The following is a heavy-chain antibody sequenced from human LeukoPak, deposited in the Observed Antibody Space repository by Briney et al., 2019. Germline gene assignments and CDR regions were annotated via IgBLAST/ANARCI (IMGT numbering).Heavy chain of an antibody. Sequence: GGSLRLSCAASGFTFSSYGMHWVRQAPGKGLEWVAFIRYDGSNKYYADSVKGRFTISRDNSKNTLYLQMNSLRAEDTAVYYCAKGRGSSWYSIDYWGQGTLVTVSS. CDR3: AKGRGSSWYSIDY. CDR2: IRYDGSNK. V-gene: IGHV3-30*02. D-gene: IGHD6-13*01. CDR1: GFTFSSYG. J-gene: IGHJ4*02.